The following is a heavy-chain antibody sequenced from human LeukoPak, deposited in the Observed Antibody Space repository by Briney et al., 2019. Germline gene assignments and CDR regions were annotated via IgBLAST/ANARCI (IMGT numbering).Heavy chain of an antibody. V-gene: IGHV4-34*01. J-gene: IGHJ4*02. Sequence: SETLSLTCTVSGGSISSYYWSWIRQPPGKGLEWIGEINHSGSTNYNPSLKSRVTISVDTSKNQFSLKLSSVTAADTAVYYCARRGVGATVDYWGQGTLVTVSS. CDR2: INHSGST. D-gene: IGHD1-26*01. CDR1: GGSISSYY. CDR3: ARRGVGATVDY.